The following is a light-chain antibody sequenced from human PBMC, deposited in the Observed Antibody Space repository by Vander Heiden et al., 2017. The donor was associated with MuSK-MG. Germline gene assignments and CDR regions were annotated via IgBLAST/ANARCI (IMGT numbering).Light chain of an antibody. Sequence: DIVLTQSPGTLSLSPGERATLSCRASESLTSNFLAWYQQKPGQAPRLLVDGASSRATGIPDRFSGRGSGTDFTLTISRLDPEDFAVYYCQQYGRAPLTFGGGTKVEIK. CDR1: ESLTSNF. CDR2: GAS. J-gene: IGKJ4*01. CDR3: QQYGRAPLT. V-gene: IGKV3-20*01.